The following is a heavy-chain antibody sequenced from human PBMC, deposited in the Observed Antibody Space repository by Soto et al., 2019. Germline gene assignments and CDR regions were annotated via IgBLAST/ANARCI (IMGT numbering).Heavy chain of an antibody. V-gene: IGHV3-7*01. CDR1: GVTFSSYW. CDR3: ARRYSSSWSGFDP. D-gene: IGHD6-13*01. J-gene: IGHJ5*02. CDR2: IKQDEGEK. Sequence: PGGSLRLSCAASGVTFSSYWMSWVRQAPGKGLEWVANIKQDEGEKYYVDSVKGRFTISRDNAKNSLYLQMNSLRVEDTALYYCARRYSSSWSGFDPWGQGTLVTVSS.